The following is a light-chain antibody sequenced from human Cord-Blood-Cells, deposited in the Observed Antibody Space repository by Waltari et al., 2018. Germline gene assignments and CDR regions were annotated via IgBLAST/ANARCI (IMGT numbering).Light chain of an antibody. V-gene: IGKV1-8*01. Sequence: AIRMTQSPSSFSASTGDRVTITCRASQGISSYLAWYQQKPGKASKLLIYAASTLQSWVPSGFSGSGSGTDFSLTISCLQSEDFATYYCQQYYSYPPFTFGPGTKVDIK. CDR3: QQYYSYPPFT. J-gene: IGKJ3*01. CDR1: QGISSY. CDR2: AAS.